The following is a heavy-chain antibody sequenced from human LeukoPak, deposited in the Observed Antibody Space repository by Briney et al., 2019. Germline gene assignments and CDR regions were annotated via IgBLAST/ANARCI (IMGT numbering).Heavy chain of an antibody. Sequence: ASVKVSCKASGYTFTSYGISWVRQAPGQGLEWMGWISAYNGNTNYAQKLQGRVTMTTDTSTSTAYMELRSLRSDDTAVYYCARSRLNYYDSSVVEYFQHWGQGTLVTVSS. J-gene: IGHJ1*01. D-gene: IGHD3-22*01. CDR3: ARSRLNYYDSSVVEYFQH. CDR2: ISAYNGNT. CDR1: GYTFTSYG. V-gene: IGHV1-18*01.